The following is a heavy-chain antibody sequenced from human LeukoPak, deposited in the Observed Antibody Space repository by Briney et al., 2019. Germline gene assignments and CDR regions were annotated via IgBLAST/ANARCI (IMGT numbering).Heavy chain of an antibody. CDR1: GFTFDSYA. Sequence: GGSLRLSCAASGFTFDSYAMSWVRQAPGKGLEWVSTISGYGADTFYAESVKGQFTISRDNSKNTLYLEVNSLRVEDTAAYYCAKLWFGELLPLDYWGQGTLVTVSS. J-gene: IGHJ4*02. V-gene: IGHV3-23*01. CDR3: AKLWFGELLPLDY. D-gene: IGHD3-10*01. CDR2: ISGYGADT.